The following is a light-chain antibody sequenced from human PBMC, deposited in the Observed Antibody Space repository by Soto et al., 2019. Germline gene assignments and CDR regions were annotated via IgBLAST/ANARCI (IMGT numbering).Light chain of an antibody. Sequence: QLVLTQSPSASASLGASVKLTCTLSRGHSSYAIAWHQQQPEKGPRYLMKVNSDGSHSKGDGIPDRFSGSSSGAERYLTISSLQSEDEDDYYCQTWGTGIWVFGGGTKLTVL. CDR2: VNSDGSH. V-gene: IGLV4-69*01. J-gene: IGLJ3*02. CDR3: QTWGTGIWV. CDR1: RGHSSYA.